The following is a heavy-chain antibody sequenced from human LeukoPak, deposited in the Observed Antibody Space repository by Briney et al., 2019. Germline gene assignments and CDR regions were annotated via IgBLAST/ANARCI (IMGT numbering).Heavy chain of an antibody. CDR2: ISDSGDGT. D-gene: IGHD1-1*01. Sequence: GGSLRLSCAASGFTFRNYVMSWVRQAPGKGLEWVSSISDSGDGTNYADSVQGRFTISRDNSKNTLYLQMNSLRAEDTAVYYCAKDALERRPYYFDCWGRGTLVTVSS. CDR1: GFTFRNYV. CDR3: AKDALERRPYYFDC. V-gene: IGHV3-23*01. J-gene: IGHJ4*02.